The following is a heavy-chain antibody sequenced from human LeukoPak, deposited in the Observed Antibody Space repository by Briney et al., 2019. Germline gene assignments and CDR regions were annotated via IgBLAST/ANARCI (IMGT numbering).Heavy chain of an antibody. CDR1: GFTFSSYA. CDR2: ISGSGGST. CDR3: AKDGPYYYGAGSYLGMDV. Sequence: PGGSLRLSCAASGFTFSSYAMSWVRQAPGKGLEWVSAISGSGGSTYYADSVKGRFTISRDNSKNTLYLQMNSLGAEDTAVYYCAKDGPYYYGAGSYLGMDVWGQGTTVTVCS. V-gene: IGHV3-23*01. D-gene: IGHD3-10*01. J-gene: IGHJ6*02.